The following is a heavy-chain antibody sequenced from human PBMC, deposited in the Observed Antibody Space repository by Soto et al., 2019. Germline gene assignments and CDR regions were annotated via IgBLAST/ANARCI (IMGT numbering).Heavy chain of an antibody. J-gene: IGHJ4*02. Sequence: TSETLSLTCTVSGGSISSSSYYWGWIRQPPGKGLEWIGSIYYSGSTYYNPSLKSRVTISVDTSKNQFSLKLSSVTAADTAVYYCARLRVSIPADSGSNYDTSDYWGQGTLVTVSS. CDR3: ARLRVSIPADSGSNYDTSDY. V-gene: IGHV4-39*01. CDR2: IYYSGST. D-gene: IGHD2-2*01. CDR1: GGSISSSSYY.